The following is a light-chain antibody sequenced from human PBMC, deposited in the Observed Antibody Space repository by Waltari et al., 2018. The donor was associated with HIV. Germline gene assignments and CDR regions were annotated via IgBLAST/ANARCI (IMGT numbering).Light chain of an antibody. Sequence: QVVVTQEPSLSVSPGGTVTITCAPVGGSVSRNHYTHWIQLKPGPAPRTRIYDTEKRHPWTAGRFAGSLIGGRAALMLAGALPDDEAEYYCLLSYFGVRVFGGGTTLTV. CDR3: LLSYFGVRV. J-gene: IGLJ3*02. V-gene: IGLV7-46*01. CDR2: DTE. CDR1: GGSVSRNHY.